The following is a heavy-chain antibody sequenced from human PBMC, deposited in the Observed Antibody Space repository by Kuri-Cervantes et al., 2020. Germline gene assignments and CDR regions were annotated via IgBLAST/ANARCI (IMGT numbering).Heavy chain of an antibody. CDR3: AKRSKAVAGLSTPYYFDY. J-gene: IGHJ4*02. CDR2: IYSGGST. Sequence: GESLKISCAASGFTVSNNYMSWVRQAPGKGLEWVSIIYSGGSTYYADSVKGRFTISRDNSKNTLYLQMNSLRAEDTAVYYCAKRSKAVAGLSTPYYFDYWGQGTLVTVSS. D-gene: IGHD6-19*01. V-gene: IGHV3-53*01. CDR1: GFTVSNNY.